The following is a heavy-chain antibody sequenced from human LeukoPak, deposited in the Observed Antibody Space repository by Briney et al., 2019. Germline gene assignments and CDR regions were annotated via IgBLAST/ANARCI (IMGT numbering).Heavy chain of an antibody. CDR3: ARTRVGATIARDY. J-gene: IGHJ4*02. CDR2: ISNSSSYI. D-gene: IGHD1-26*01. Sequence: GGSLRLSCAASGFTFSSYSMNWVRQAPGKGLEWVSSISNSSSYIYYADSVKGRFTISRDNAKNSLYLQMNSLRAEDTAVYYCARTRVGATIARDYWGQGTLVTVSS. CDR1: GFTFSSYS. V-gene: IGHV3-21*01.